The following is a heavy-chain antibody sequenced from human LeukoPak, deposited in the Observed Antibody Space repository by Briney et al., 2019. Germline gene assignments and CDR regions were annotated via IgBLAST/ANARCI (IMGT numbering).Heavy chain of an antibody. Sequence: RSSETLSLTCAVYGWSFSGYYWSWIRQPPGKGLEWIGEINHSGSTNYNPSLKSRVTISLDTSKNQLSLKLSSVTAADTAVYYCARGRWAYSSIWLRYYYGMDVCGQGNTVTVSS. V-gene: IGHV4-34*01. CDR3: ARGRWAYSSIWLRYYYGMDV. D-gene: IGHD6-13*01. J-gene: IGHJ6*02. CDR2: INHSGST. CDR1: GWSFSGYY.